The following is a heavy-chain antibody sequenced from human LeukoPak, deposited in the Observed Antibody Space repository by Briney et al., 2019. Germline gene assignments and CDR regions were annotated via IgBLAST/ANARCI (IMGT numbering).Heavy chain of an antibody. CDR1: GGSISSYY. D-gene: IGHD2-2*03. CDR2: IYTSGST. CDR3: AGGRGKWIDY. Sequence: SETLSLTCTVSGGSISSYYWSWIRQPPGKGLEWIGYIYTSGSTNYNPSLKSRVTISVDTSKSQFSLKLSSVTAADTAVYYCAGGRGKWIDYWGRGTLVTVSS. V-gene: IGHV4-4*09. J-gene: IGHJ4*02.